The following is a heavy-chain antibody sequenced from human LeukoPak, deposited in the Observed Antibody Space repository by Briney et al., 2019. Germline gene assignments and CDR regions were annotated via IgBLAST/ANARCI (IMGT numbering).Heavy chain of an antibody. CDR1: GYTFTSYD. Sequence: ASVKVSCKASGYTFTSYDINWVRQATGQGLEWMGWMNPNSGNTGYAQKFQGRVTMTRNTSISTAYMELSSLRSEDTAVYYCARLVVVPDNWLDPWGQGTLVTVSS. CDR2: MNPNSGNT. D-gene: IGHD2-2*01. J-gene: IGHJ5*02. CDR3: ARLVVVPDNWLDP. V-gene: IGHV1-8*01.